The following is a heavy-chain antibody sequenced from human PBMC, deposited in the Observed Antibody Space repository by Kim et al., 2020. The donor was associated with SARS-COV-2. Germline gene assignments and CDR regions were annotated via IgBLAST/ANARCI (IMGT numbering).Heavy chain of an antibody. D-gene: IGHD3-3*01. J-gene: IGHJ6*03. CDR3: ARFTHGITIFGVVPYMDV. Sequence: KGRCTISRDNAKNSLYLQMNSLRAEDTAVYYCARFTHGITIFGVVPYMDVWGKGTTVTVSS. V-gene: IGHV3-11*01.